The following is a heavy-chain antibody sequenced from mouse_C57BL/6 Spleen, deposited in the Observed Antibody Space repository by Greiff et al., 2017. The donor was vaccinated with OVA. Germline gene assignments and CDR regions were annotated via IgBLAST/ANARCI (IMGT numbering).Heavy chain of an antibody. J-gene: IGHJ1*03. V-gene: IGHV1-80*01. D-gene: IGHD1-1*01. CDR1: GYAFSSYW. CDR3: ARSASPITTVVAGYFDV. Sequence: VQVVESGAELVKPGASVKISCKASGYAFSSYWMNWVKQRPGKGLEWIGQIYPGDGDTNYNGKFKGKATLTADKSSSTAYMQLSSLTSEDSAVYFCARSASPITTVVAGYFDVWGTGTTVTVSS. CDR2: IYPGDGDT.